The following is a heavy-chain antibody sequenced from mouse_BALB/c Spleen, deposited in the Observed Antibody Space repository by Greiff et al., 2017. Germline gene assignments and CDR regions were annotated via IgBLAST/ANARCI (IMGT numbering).Heavy chain of an antibody. CDR1: GYTFTSYW. V-gene: IGHV1S81*02. D-gene: IGHD1-1*01. CDR2: INPSNGRT. J-gene: IGHJ2*01. CDR3: ARKGGNFITTVVFDY. Sequence: VQLQQPGAELVKPGASVKLSCKASGYTFTSYWMHWVKQRPGQGLEWIGEINPSNGRTNYNEKFKSKATLTVDKSSSTAYMQLSSLTSEDSAVYYCARKGGNFITTVVFDYWGQGTTLTVSS.